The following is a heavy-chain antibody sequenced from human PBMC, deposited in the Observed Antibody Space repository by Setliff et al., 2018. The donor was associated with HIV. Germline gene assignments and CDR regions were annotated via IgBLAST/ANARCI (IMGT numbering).Heavy chain of an antibody. J-gene: IGHJ6*02. CDR3: ARIFGDQGYYYGMDV. D-gene: IGHD3-3*01. CDR2: IYYSGST. Sequence: TLSLTCTVSGGSISSYYWSWIRQPPGKGLEWIGYIYYSGSTNYNPSLKSRVTISVDTSKNQFSLKLSSVIAADTAVYYCARIFGDQGYYYGMDVRGQGTTVTVAS. V-gene: IGHV4-59*01. CDR1: GGSISSYY.